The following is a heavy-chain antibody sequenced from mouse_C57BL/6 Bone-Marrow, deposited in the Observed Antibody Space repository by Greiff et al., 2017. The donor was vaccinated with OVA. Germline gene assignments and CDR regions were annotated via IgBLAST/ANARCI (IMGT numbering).Heavy chain of an antibody. Sequence: EVKLQESGGGLVKPGGSLKLSCAASGFTFSDYGMHWVRQAPEKGLEWVAYISSGSSTIYYADTVKGRFTISRDNAKNTLFLQMTSLRSEDTAMYYCARIRGWYFDVWGTGTTVTVSS. J-gene: IGHJ1*03. V-gene: IGHV5-17*01. CDR1: GFTFSDYG. CDR2: ISSGSSTI. D-gene: IGHD3-2*02. CDR3: ARIRGWYFDV.